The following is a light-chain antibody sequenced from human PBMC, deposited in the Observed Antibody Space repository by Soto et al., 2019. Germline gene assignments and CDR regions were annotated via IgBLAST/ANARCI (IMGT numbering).Light chain of an antibody. CDR1: SSDVGGYNY. CDR3: NSYTSSTTGV. V-gene: IGLV2-14*01. J-gene: IGLJ2*01. Sequence: QSALTQPASVSGSPGQSITISCTGTSSDVGGYNYVSWYQQHPGKAPKLMIYDVTNRPSGVSNRFSGSKSGNTASLTISGLQAEDEADYYCNSYTSSTTGVFGGGTKLTV. CDR2: DVT.